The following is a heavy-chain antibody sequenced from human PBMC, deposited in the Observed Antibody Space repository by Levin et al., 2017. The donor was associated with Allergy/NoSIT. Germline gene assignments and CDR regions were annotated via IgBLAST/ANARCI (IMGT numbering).Heavy chain of an antibody. J-gene: IGHJ6*03. CDR3: KGSSSWYDLGTQYYMDV. Sequence: GGSLRLSCAASGFTFSGSAMHWVRQAPGKGLEWVGRIRSKANSYATAYAASVKGRFTISRDDSKNTAYLQMNSLNTEDTAVYYCKGSSSWYDLGTQYYMDVWGKGTTVTVSS. V-gene: IGHV3-73*01. CDR1: GFTFSGSA. CDR2: IRSKANSYAT. D-gene: IGHD6-13*01.